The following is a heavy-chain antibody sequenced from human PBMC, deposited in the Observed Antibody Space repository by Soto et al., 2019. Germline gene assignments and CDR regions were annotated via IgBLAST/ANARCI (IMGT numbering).Heavy chain of an antibody. V-gene: IGHV1-18*04. CDR2: ISAYNGNT. CDR1: GYTFTSYG. Sequence: QVQLVQSGAEVKKPGASVKVSCKASGYTFTSYGISWVRQAPGQVLEWMGWISAYNGNTNYAQKLQGRVTMTTDTSTSTAYMELRSLRSDDTAVYCCARDLFTRYEQDIYYYGMDVWGQGTTVTVSS. J-gene: IGHJ6*02. CDR3: ARDLFTRYEQDIYYYGMDV. D-gene: IGHD1-1*01.